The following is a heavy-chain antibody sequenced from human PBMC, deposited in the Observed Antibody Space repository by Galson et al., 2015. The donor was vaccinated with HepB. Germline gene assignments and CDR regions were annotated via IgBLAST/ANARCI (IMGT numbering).Heavy chain of an antibody. J-gene: IGHJ4*02. CDR1: GHNFDFYW. V-gene: IGHV5-51*03. CDR2: IYPFDSNT. D-gene: IGHD6-13*01. Sequence: QSGAEVKKPGESLKISCKGSGHNFDFYWIAWVRQMPGRGLEWMGIIYPFDSNTRYSPSFQGQVTISVDRSSRTAYLQWDNLQASDTAIYYCARPKYSSSYFPFDFWGQGTLVTVSS. CDR3: ARPKYSSSYFPFDF.